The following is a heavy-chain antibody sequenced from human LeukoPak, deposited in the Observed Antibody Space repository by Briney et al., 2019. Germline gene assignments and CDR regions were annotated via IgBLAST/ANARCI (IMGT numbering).Heavy chain of an antibody. D-gene: IGHD6-19*01. J-gene: IGHJ4*02. CDR3: ARESVTSGWYLY. CDR2: ISGSGGST. CDR1: GFTFSSYA. Sequence: GGSLRLSCAASGFTFSSYAMSWVRQAPGKGLEWVSAISGSGGSTYYADSVKGRFTISRDNSKNTLYLQMNSLGAEDTAIYYCARESVTSGWYLYWGQGTLVTVSS. V-gene: IGHV3-23*01.